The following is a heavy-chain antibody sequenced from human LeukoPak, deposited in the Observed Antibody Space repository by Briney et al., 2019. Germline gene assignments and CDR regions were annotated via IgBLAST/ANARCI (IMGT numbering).Heavy chain of an antibody. D-gene: IGHD2-2*01. Sequence: GGSLRLSCAASGFTFSDYYMSWIRQAPGKGLEWVSYISSSGSTIYYADSVKGRFTISGDSSKNTLYLQMNSLKTEDTAVYYCTTDPIVVVPAANTLPVVYWGQGTLVTVSS. CDR3: TTDPIVVVPAANTLPVVY. J-gene: IGHJ4*02. CDR2: ISSSGSTI. CDR1: GFTFSDYY. V-gene: IGHV3-11*01.